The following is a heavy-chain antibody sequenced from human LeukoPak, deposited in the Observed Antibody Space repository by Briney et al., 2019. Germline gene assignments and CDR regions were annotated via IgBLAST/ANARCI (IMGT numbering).Heavy chain of an antibody. CDR3: ARGYRIAAAGTKRFDP. Sequence: SETLSLTCAVYGGSFSGYYWSWIRQPPGKGLEWLGEINHSGSTNYNPSLKSRVTISVDTSKNQFSLKLSSVTAADTAVYYCARGYRIAAAGTKRFDPWGQGTLVTVSS. V-gene: IGHV4-34*01. D-gene: IGHD6-13*01. CDR1: GGSFSGYY. J-gene: IGHJ5*02. CDR2: INHSGST.